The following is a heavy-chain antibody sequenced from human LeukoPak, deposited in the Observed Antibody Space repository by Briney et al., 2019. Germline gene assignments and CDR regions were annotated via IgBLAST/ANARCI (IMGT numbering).Heavy chain of an antibody. J-gene: IGHJ4*02. Sequence: SETLSLTCAVYGGSFSGYYWSWVRQPPGKGLEWIGEINHSGSTNYNPSLKSRVTISVDTSKNQFSLKLSSVTAADTAVYYCARELYEGGVGYFDYWGQGTLVTVSS. CDR3: ARELYEGGVGYFDY. D-gene: IGHD3-16*01. V-gene: IGHV4-34*01. CDR2: INHSGST. CDR1: GGSFSGYY.